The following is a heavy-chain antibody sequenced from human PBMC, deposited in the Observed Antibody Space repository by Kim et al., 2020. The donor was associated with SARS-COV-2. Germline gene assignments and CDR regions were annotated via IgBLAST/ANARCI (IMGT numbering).Heavy chain of an antibody. J-gene: IGHJ4*02. CDR1: GYTFIDYG. CDR2: ISANYGST. Sequence: ASVKVSCKASGYTFIDYGISWVRQAPGQGLEWMGWISANYGSTNYAQSLQGRVTLTRDTSTNIAYMELRSLTSDDTAVYYCVREREVRQVVFFGYWGQGTLVTVSS. D-gene: IGHD3-10*01. CDR3: VREREVRQVVFFGY. V-gene: IGHV1-18*04.